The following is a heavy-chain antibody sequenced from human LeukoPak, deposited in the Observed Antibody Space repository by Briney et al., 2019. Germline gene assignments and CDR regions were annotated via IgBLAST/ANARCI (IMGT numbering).Heavy chain of an antibody. CDR3: AKPGYNRFDY. J-gene: IGHJ4*02. V-gene: IGHV3-23*01. CDR1: GFTFSSSA. CDR2: ISGSGSGGST. D-gene: IGHD5-24*01. Sequence: GGSLRLSCAASGFTFSSSAMSWVRQAPGKGLEWVSSISGSGSGGSTYYADSAKGRFTISRDNFKNTLYLQMSGLRAEDTAVYYCAKPGYNRFDYWGQGTLVTVSS.